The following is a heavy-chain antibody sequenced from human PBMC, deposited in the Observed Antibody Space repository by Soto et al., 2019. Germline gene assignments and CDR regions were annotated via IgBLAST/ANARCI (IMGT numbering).Heavy chain of an antibody. J-gene: IGHJ3*02. CDR2: IYYSGST. Sequence: QLQLQESGPGLVKPSETLSLTCTVSGGSISSSSYYWGWIRQPPGKGLEWIGSIYYSGSTYYNPSLKSRVTISVDTSKTQFSLKLSSVTAADTAVYYCASPYCSSTSCYAKGRAFDIWGQGTMVTVSS. CDR1: GGSISSSSYY. V-gene: IGHV4-39*01. D-gene: IGHD2-2*01. CDR3: ASPYCSSTSCYAKGRAFDI.